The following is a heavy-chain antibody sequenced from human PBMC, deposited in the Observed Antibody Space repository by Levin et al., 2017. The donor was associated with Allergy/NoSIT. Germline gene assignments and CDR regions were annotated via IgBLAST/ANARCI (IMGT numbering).Heavy chain of an antibody. CDR2: IIPILGIA. V-gene: IGHV1-69*02. J-gene: IGHJ4*02. CDR1: GGTFSSYT. D-gene: IGHD2-15*01. Sequence: KISCKASGGTFSSYTISWVRQAPGQGLEWMGRIIPILGIANYAQKFQGRVTITADKSTSTAYMELSSLRSEDTAVYYYARGGGYCSGGSCPPFDYWGQGTLVTVSS. CDR3: ARGGGYCSGGSCPPFDY.